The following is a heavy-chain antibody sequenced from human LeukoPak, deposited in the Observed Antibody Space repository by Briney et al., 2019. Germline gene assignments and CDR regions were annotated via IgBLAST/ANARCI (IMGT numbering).Heavy chain of an antibody. CDR2: IKQDGSEK. CDR3: ASGGADYGDYEHAFDI. V-gene: IGHV3-7*01. J-gene: IGHJ3*02. D-gene: IGHD4-17*01. Sequence: GGSLRLSCAASGFTFSSYWMSWVRQAPGKGLEWVANIKQDGSEKYYVDSVKGRFTISRDNAKNSLYLQVNSLRAEDTAVYYCASGGADYGDYEHAFDIWGQGTMVTVSS. CDR1: GFTFSSYW.